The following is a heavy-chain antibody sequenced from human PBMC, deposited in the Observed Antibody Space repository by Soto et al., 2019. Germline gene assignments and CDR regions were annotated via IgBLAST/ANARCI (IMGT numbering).Heavy chain of an antibody. Sequence: EVQLVESGGGLVQPGGSLRLSCAASGFTVSSNYMSWVRQAPGKGLEWVSVIYSGGSTYYADSVKGRFTISRDNSENTLYLQMISLRAEDTAVYYCASTCSGGTCSFDYWGKGTLVTVSS. CDR2: IYSGGST. CDR3: ASTCSGGTCSFDY. CDR1: GFTVSSNY. V-gene: IGHV3-66*01. D-gene: IGHD2-15*01. J-gene: IGHJ4*02.